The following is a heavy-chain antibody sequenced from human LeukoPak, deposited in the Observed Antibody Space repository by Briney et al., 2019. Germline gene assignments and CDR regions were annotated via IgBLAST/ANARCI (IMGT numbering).Heavy chain of an antibody. V-gene: IGHV4-38-2*02. J-gene: IGHJ6*03. Sequence: SETLSLTCTVSGYSISSGYYWGWIRQPPGKGLEWIGSIYHSGSTYYNPSLKSRVTISVDTSKNQFSLKLSSVTAADTAVYYCARDRIAAAGTIYYMDVWGKGTTVTVSS. CDR1: GYSISSGYY. D-gene: IGHD6-13*01. CDR2: IYHSGST. CDR3: ARDRIAAAGTIYYMDV.